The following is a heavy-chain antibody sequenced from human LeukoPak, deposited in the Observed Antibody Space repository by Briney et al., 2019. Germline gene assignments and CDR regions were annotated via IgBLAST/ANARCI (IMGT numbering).Heavy chain of an antibody. Sequence: ASVKVSCKASGYTFTGYYLHWVRQAPGQGLEWMGWINPNSGGTNYAQKFQGRVTMTRDTSISTAYMELSSLRSEDTAVYYCATGFTMVRGVPFDYWGQGTLVTVSS. V-gene: IGHV1-2*02. D-gene: IGHD3-10*01. CDR3: ATGFTMVRGVPFDY. CDR1: GYTFTGYY. CDR2: INPNSGGT. J-gene: IGHJ4*02.